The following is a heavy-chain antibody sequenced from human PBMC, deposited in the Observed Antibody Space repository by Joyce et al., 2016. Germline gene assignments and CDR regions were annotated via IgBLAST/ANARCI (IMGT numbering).Heavy chain of an antibody. V-gene: IGHV3-7*03. J-gene: IGHJ4*02. Sequence: EVQLVESGGGLVQPGGSLRLSCAASGFTFSDYWMSGVRQAPGKGLQWVANIKDDGRDKYYVDSMKGRFIISRDNTKNSLYLQANNLRAEDTALYYCARIGDSGSPFDYWGQGTPVTVSS. CDR3: ARIGDSGSPFDY. CDR1: GFTFSDYW. D-gene: IGHD1-26*01. CDR2: IKDDGRDK.